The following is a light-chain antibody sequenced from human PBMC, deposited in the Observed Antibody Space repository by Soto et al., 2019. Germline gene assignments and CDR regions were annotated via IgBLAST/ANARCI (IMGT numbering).Light chain of an antibody. CDR3: QQGYNWPPLT. Sequence: EIVLTQSPDILSLSPGERATLSCRASQSVSKYLAWYQQKPGQVPRLVIYDASKRATGTPARFSGSGSGTDFTLTISGLEPEDFAFYYCQQGYNWPPLTFGQGTRLDIK. V-gene: IGKV3-11*01. CDR2: DAS. CDR1: QSVSKY. J-gene: IGKJ5*01.